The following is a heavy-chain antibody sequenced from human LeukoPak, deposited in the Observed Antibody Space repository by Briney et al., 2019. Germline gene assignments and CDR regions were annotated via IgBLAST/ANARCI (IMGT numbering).Heavy chain of an antibody. CDR2: INHSGST. Sequence: PSETLSLTYAVYGXSFSGYYWSWIRQPPGKGLEWIGEINHSGSTNYNPSLKSRVTISVDTSKNQFSLKLSSVTAADTAVYYCARRIRWEYYFDYWGQGTLVTVSS. V-gene: IGHV4-34*01. CDR3: ARRIRWEYYFDY. CDR1: GXSFSGYY. J-gene: IGHJ4*02. D-gene: IGHD1-26*01.